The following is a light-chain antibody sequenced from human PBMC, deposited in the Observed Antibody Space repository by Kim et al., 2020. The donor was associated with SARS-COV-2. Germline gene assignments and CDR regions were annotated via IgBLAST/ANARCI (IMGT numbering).Light chain of an antibody. CDR1: SSNIGAGYD. V-gene: IGLV1-40*01. J-gene: IGLJ2*01. CDR2: GN. Sequence: QSVLTQPPSVSGAPGQRVTISCTGNSSNIGAGYDVQWYQQLPGTAPKLLISGNNRPSGVPDRLSASRSGSSASLVITGLQAEDEADYYCQSYDNILKVIFGGGTQLTVL. CDR3: QSYDNILKVI.